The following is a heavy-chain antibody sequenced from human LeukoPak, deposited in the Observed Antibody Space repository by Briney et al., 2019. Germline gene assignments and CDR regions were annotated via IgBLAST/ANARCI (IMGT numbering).Heavy chain of an antibody. V-gene: IGHV3-66*01. D-gene: IGHD3-10*01. CDR2: IYSGGST. J-gene: IGHJ6*02. Sequence: GGSLRLSCAASGFTFSSYAMSWVRQAPGKGLEWVSVIYSGGSTYYADSVKGRFTISRDNSKNTLYLQMNSLRAEDTAVYYCARDRGPFGSGSYYYGMDVWGQGTTVTVSS. CDR1: GFTFSSYA. CDR3: ARDRGPFGSGSYYYGMDV.